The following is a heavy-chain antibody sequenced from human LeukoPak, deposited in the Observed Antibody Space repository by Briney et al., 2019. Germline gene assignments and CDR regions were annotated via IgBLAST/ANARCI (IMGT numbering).Heavy chain of an antibody. J-gene: IGHJ4*02. D-gene: IGHD1-14*01. CDR2: ISGSGDST. V-gene: IGHV3-23*01. CDR1: GFTFSSYT. Sequence: PGGSLRLSCAVSGFTFSSYTMSWVRQAPGKGLEWVSGISGSGDSTNYADSVKGRFTISRDNSKNTLRLQMNNLRAEDTAVYYCAKGRRTLDYWGQGTLATVSS. CDR3: AKGRRTLDY.